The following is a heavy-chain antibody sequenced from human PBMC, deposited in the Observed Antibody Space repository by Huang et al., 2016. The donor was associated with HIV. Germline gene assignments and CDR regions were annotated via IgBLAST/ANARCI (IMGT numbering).Heavy chain of an antibody. CDR1: GYAFTSYY. D-gene: IGHD3-22*01. J-gene: IGHJ4*02. CDR2: MNPRDGST. CDR3: ARDRDFYDSSGYWGFNYFDY. Sequence: QVQLVQSGAEVKKPGASVKVSCKASGYAFTSYYMHWVRQAPGQGLEWKGIMNPRDGSTSYEQKFEGRVTTTRETTTNTVFMELSSLRSEDTAVYYCARDRDFYDSSGYWGFNYFDYWGQGTLVTVSS. V-gene: IGHV1-46*01.